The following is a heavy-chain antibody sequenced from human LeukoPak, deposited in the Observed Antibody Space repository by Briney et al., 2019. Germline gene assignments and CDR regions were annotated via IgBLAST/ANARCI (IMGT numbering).Heavy chain of an antibody. CDR3: VRHDGYYYPYMDV. V-gene: IGHV4-39*01. J-gene: IGHJ6*03. D-gene: IGHD4-17*01. Sequence: PSETLSLTCTAGSISSSSYDWGWIRQTPGQGMELNGSIYDSGSTYYNPSLKSRLTIYVDRSKTQFCLKLASMTAAHTDVYYCVRHDGYYYPYMDVWGKGTTVTVSS. CDR1: GSISSSSYD. CDR2: IYDSGST.